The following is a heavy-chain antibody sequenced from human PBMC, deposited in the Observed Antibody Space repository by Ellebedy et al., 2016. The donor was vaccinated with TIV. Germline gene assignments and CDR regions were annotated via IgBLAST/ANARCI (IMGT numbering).Heavy chain of an antibody. CDR3: AREIRITIFGVAGWFDP. CDR2: IYHSGST. J-gene: IGHJ5*02. D-gene: IGHD3-3*01. V-gene: IGHV4-39*02. CDR1: GASISSSNIYY. Sequence: GSLRLXCTVSGASISSSNIYYWDWLRQPPGKGLEWIGYIYHSGSTYYNPSLKSRVTISVDTSKNQFSLKLSSVTAADTAVYYCAREIRITIFGVAGWFDPWGQGTLVTVSS.